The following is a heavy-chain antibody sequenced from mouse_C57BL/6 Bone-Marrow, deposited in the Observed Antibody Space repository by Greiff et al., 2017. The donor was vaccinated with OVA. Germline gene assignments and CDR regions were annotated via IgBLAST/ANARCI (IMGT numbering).Heavy chain of an antibody. CDR2: ISYDGSN. V-gene: IGHV3-6*01. CDR1: GFSITSGYY. Sequence: EVQLLESGPGFVKPSQSLSLTCSVTGFSITSGYYWNWIRPFPGNTLEWMGYISYDGSNDYTPSLKNRISITRDTSKNQFFQKLNSVTTEDTATYYCTKNYDYERYFDVWGTGTTVTVSS. D-gene: IGHD2-4*01. CDR3: TKNYDYERYFDV. J-gene: IGHJ1*03.